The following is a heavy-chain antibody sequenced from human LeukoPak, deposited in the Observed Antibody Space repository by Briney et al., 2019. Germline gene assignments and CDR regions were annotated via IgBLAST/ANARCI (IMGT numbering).Heavy chain of an antibody. CDR2: ISYDGSNK. CDR1: GFTFSSYG. D-gene: IGHD2-2*01. V-gene: IGHV3-30*18. Sequence: GGSLRLSCAASGFTFSSYGMHWVRQAPGKGLEWVAVISYDGSNKYHADSVKGRFTISRDNSKNTLYLQMNSLRAEDTAVYYCAKDGQSSVLYCSSTSCSLPPPPHWFDPWGQGTLVTVSS. J-gene: IGHJ5*02. CDR3: AKDGQSSVLYCSSTSCSLPPPPHWFDP.